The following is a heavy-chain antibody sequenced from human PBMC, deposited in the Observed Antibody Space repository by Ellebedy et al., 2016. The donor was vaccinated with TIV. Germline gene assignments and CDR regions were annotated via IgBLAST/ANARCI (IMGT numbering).Heavy chain of an antibody. Sequence: GGSLRLSXAASGFTFNTYSMNWVRQAAGKGLEWVSGISGSGSSTDYADSVKGRFTISRDNSKNTLYLQMNSLKSEDTAVYYCTTADGTSIHHWGQGALVTVSS. CDR3: TTADGTSIHH. J-gene: IGHJ5*02. CDR1: GFTFNTYS. D-gene: IGHD2-21*01. CDR2: ISGSGSST. V-gene: IGHV3-23*01.